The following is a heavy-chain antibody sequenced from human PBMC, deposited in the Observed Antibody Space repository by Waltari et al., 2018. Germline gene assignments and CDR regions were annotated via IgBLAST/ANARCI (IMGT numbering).Heavy chain of an antibody. CDR1: GLTFAPYW. V-gene: IGHV3-74*03. CDR2: IESDESRT. J-gene: IGHJ4*02. CDR3: VRDEPGDGLDY. D-gene: IGHD7-27*01. Sequence: EVQLVDSGGAFAQPGGAMRLTCATPGLTFAPYWMHWVRQAPGKGLMWVEHIESDESRTTYAESVKGRFTISRDNAKNTVYLQMNSLRDEDTAVYYCVRDEPGDGLDYWGQGTLVTVSS.